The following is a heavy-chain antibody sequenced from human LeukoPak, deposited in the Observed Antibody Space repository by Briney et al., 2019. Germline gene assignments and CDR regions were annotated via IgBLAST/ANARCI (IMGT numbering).Heavy chain of an antibody. CDR2: IKQDGSEK. CDR1: GFTFSSYW. D-gene: IGHD6-13*01. J-gene: IGHJ4*02. CDR3: ALRGYSSSWTALDY. V-gene: IGHV3-7*01. Sequence: GGSLRLSCAASGFTFSSYWMSWVRQAPGKGLEWVANIKQDGSEKYYVDSVKGRFTISRDNAKNSLYLQMSSLRIEDTAVYYCALRGYSSSWTALDYWGQGTLVTVSS.